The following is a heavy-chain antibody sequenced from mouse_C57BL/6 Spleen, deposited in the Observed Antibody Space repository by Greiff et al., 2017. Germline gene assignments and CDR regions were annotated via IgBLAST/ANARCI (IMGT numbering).Heavy chain of an antibody. D-gene: IGHD2-3*01. Sequence: EVNVVESGGGLVKPGGSLKLSCAASGFTFSDYGMHWVRQAPEKGLEWVAYISSGSSTIYYADTVKGRFTISRDNAKNTLCLQMTSLRSEDTAMXYGARPIYDGYYGFAYWGQGTLVTVSA. CDR2: ISSGSSTI. V-gene: IGHV5-17*01. CDR1: GFTFSDYG. CDR3: ARPIYDGYYGFAY. J-gene: IGHJ3*01.